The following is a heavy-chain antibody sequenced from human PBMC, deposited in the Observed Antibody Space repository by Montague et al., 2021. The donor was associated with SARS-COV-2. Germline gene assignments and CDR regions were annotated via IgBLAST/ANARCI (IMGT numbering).Heavy chain of an antibody. Sequence: TLSLTCTVSGGSIPSSSYCWSWIRQPAGKGLEWIGHIYPNGSTNYNPSLKSRVTLSIDTSKNQLSLKLTSVTAADTAMYYCARGWWGTSGILSGWGQGTLVTVSS. V-gene: IGHV4-61*09. CDR3: ARGWWGTSGILSG. J-gene: IGHJ4*02. D-gene: IGHD2-15*01. CDR2: IYPNGST. CDR1: GGSIPSSSYC.